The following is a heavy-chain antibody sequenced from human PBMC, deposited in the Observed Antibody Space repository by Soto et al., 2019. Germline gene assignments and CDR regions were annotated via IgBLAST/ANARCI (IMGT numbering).Heavy chain of an antibody. V-gene: IGHV4-39*01. CDR1: GGSISSSSYY. CDR3: AGSGWWYFDY. J-gene: IGHJ4*02. CDR2: IYYSGST. Sequence: QLQLQESGPGLVKPSETLSLTCTVSGGSISSSSYYWGWIRQPPGKGLEWIGSIYYSGSTYYNPYLKLRVTIGADTSKNQSSLKLSSVTAADTAVYDCAGSGWWYFDYWGQGTLVTVSS. D-gene: IGHD6-19*01.